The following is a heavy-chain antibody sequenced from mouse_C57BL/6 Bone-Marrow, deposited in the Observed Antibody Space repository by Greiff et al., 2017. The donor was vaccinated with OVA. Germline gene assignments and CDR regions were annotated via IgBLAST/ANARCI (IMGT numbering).Heavy chain of an antibody. V-gene: IGHV1-64*01. D-gene: IGHD1-1*01. Sequence: VQLQQPGAELVKPGASVKLSCKASGYTFTSYWMHWVKQRPGQGLEWIGMIHPNSGSTNYNEKFKSKATLTVDKSSSTAYMQLSSLTSEDSAVYYCARDPSITTVEGYWGQGTTLTVSS. CDR1: GYTFTSYW. J-gene: IGHJ2*01. CDR2: IHPNSGST. CDR3: ARDPSITTVEGY.